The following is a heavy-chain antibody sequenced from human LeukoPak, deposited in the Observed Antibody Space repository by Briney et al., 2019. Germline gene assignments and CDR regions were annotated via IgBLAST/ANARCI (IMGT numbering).Heavy chain of an antibody. CDR1: GFTFSSYG. CDR2: ISYDGSIT. CDR3: AKRVHYDSSAAYFDY. Sequence: PGGSLRLSCAASGFTFSSYGMHWVRQAPGKGLEWVAVISYDGSITYYADSVKGRFTISRDNSKNTLYLQMNSLRAEDTAVYHCAKRVHYDSSAAYFDYWGQGTLVTISS. V-gene: IGHV3-30*18. J-gene: IGHJ4*02. D-gene: IGHD3-22*01.